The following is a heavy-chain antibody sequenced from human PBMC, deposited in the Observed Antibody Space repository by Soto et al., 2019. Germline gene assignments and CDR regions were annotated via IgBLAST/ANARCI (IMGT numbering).Heavy chain of an antibody. J-gene: IGHJ4*02. Sequence: SETLPLTCAVSGGSISTSNWWNWVRQTPGKGLEWIGEIYHSGRNNYNPSLKSRVTVSVDKSKNQFYLKLSSVTAADTAVYYCARRGFYDSSGYYDYWGQGALVTVSS. V-gene: IGHV4-4*02. CDR3: ARRGFYDSSGYYDY. D-gene: IGHD3-22*01. CDR1: GGSISTSNW. CDR2: IYHSGRN.